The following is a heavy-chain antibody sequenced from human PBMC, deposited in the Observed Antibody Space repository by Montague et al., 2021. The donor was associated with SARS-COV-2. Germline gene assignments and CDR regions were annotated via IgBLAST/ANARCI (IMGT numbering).Heavy chain of an antibody. Sequence: SETLSLTCSISAGSISGHYLAWIRQPPGKGLEWVGEIFHSGAASYNPSLKSRLTISMDKSKNEFSLKLNSMTAADTAMYYCARDFVAAVPDRFDSWGQGVLVTVSS. J-gene: IGHJ4*02. D-gene: IGHD6-13*01. CDR3: ARDFVAAVPDRFDS. CDR1: AGSISGHY. CDR2: IFHSGAA. V-gene: IGHV4-59*11.